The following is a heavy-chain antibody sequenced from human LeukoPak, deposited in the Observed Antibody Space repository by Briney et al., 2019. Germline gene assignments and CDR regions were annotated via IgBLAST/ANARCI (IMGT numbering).Heavy chain of an antibody. Sequence: ASVKVSCKASGYTFTSYAMHWVRQAPGQRLEWMGWINAGNGNTKYSQKFQGRVTITRDTSASTAYMELRSLRSDDTAVYYCARSRVVPAAIGIIDYWGQGTLVTVSS. V-gene: IGHV1-3*01. D-gene: IGHD2-2*02. J-gene: IGHJ4*02. CDR1: GYTFTSYA. CDR2: INAGNGNT. CDR3: ARSRVVPAAIGIIDY.